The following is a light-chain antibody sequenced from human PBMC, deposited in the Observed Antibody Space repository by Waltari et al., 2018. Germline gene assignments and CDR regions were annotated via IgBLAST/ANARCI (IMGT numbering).Light chain of an antibody. CDR3: YSTHSSGKV. CDR1: AFPKQN. CDR2: EDT. J-gene: IGLJ2*01. Sequence: SYELTQPPPVSVSPGQTARIPCSGDAFPKQNAYWYQQKSGQAPVLVIYEDTKRPSGIPERFSGSSSGTVATLTISGAQVDDEADYYCYSTHSSGKVFGGGTKLTVL. V-gene: IGLV3-10*01.